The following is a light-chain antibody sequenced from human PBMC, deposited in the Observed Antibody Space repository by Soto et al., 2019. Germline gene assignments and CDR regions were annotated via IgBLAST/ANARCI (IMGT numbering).Light chain of an antibody. Sequence: SVLTQPASVYGSPGQSIAISCTGTSSDIGGFNYVSWYQQHPGKAPKFMIYDVSSRPSGVSDRFSGSKSGNTASLTISGLQAEDEADYYCASYTTSSTYVFGTGTKVTVL. CDR3: ASYTTSSTYV. V-gene: IGLV2-14*03. CDR1: SSDIGGFNY. J-gene: IGLJ1*01. CDR2: DVS.